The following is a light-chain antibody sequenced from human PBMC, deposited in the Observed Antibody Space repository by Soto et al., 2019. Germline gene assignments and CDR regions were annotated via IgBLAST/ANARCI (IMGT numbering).Light chain of an antibody. CDR3: QQYGDLPWT. CDR1: QSVSSNY. J-gene: IGKJ1*01. CDR2: GAS. Sequence: ALTKSPGTLSSSPGERATLSCRASQSVSSNYLAWYQQKPGQAPRLLIYGASSRATGIPDRFSGSGSGTDFTLTIDRLESEDFAVYFCQQYGDLPWTFGQGTKVEN. V-gene: IGKV3-20*01.